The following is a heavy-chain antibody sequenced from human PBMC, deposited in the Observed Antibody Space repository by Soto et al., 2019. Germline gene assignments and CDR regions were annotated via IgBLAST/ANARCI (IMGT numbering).Heavy chain of an antibody. Sequence: DTLWLAGTICGRTVRSNADLRCLAWVRQPPGKGLEWIGSIDNGGNTHYNAPLKSRVIISADTSKNQFSLSLNSVTVGDSGVHYCARSDSVGYSPYCGQGTLVTVSS. CDR2: IDNGGNT. CDR1: GRTVRSNADL. D-gene: IGHD6-13*01. CDR3: ARSDSVGYSPY. J-gene: IGHJ4*02. V-gene: IGHV4-39*01.